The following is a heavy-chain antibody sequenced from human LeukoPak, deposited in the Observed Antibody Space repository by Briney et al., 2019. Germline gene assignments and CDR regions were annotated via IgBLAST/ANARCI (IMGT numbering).Heavy chain of an antibody. V-gene: IGHV3-23*01. CDR2: ISGSGGST. CDR3: ATRPPSHGSGSSRYFDY. Sequence: GRSLRLSCAASGFSFSSYAMSWVRQAPGKGLEWVSAISGSGGSTYYADSVKGRFTISRDNSKNTLYLQMNSLRAEDTAVYYCATRPPSHGSGSSRYFDYWGQGTLVTASS. CDR1: GFSFSSYA. D-gene: IGHD3-10*01. J-gene: IGHJ4*02.